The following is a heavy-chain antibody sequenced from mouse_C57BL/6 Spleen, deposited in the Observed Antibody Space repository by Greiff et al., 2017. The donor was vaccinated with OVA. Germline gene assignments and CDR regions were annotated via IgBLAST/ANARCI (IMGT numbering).Heavy chain of an antibody. J-gene: IGHJ2*01. D-gene: IGHD1-1*01. Sequence: QVQLQQSGAELVMPGASVKLSCKASGYTFTSYWMHWVKQRPGQGLEWIGEIDPSDSYTNYNQKFKGKSTLTVDKSSSTAYMQLSSLTSEDSAVYYCARRGLTVVAEGYYFDYWGQGTTLTVSS. CDR3: ARRGLTVVAEGYYFDY. CDR1: GYTFTSYW. CDR2: IDPSDSYT. V-gene: IGHV1-69*01.